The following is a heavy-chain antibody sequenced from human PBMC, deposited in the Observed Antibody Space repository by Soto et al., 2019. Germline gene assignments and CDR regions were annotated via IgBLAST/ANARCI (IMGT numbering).Heavy chain of an antibody. CDR3: ASWSPATIEYY. J-gene: IGHJ4*02. CDR1: GSTFRSYE. V-gene: IGHV3-48*03. CDR2: ITSSSGTI. Sequence: EVQLVESGGGLVQPGGSLRLSCAASGSTFRSYEMKWVRQAPGKGLEWVSYITSSSGTIYYADSVKGRFTISRDNAKNSLYLQMNSLRAEDTAVYYCASWSPATIEYYWGQGTLVTVSS. D-gene: IGHD2-15*01.